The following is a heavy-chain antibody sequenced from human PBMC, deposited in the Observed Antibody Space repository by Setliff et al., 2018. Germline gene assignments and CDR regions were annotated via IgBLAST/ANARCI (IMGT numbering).Heavy chain of an antibody. Sequence: PSETLSLTCTVSGDSISSGINYWSWIRQPAGKGLECIGHIDPSGNTTYSPSLKSRVTISGDTSKNQFSLKLTSVTAADTAVYYCAKSLGSGSYYNSRPYYSDYWGQGTLVTVSS. V-gene: IGHV4-61*09. D-gene: IGHD3-10*01. CDR1: GDSISSGINY. CDR2: IDPSGNT. J-gene: IGHJ4*02. CDR3: AKSLGSGSYYNSRPYYSDY.